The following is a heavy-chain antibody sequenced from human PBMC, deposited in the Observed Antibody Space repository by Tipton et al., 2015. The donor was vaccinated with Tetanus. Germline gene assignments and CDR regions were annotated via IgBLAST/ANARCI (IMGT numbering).Heavy chain of an antibody. D-gene: IGHD3-3*01. CDR1: GGSISSSYYY. Sequence: TLSLTCTVSGGSISSSYYYWGWIRQPPGKGLEWIGSLDYSGNTYYNSSLMSRVTISVDTSKNQFSLRLNSVTAADTGVYYCARIHDFLSGHFDFWGPGTLVTVSS. CDR2: LDYSGNT. J-gene: IGHJ4*02. V-gene: IGHV4-39*07. CDR3: ARIHDFLSGHFDF.